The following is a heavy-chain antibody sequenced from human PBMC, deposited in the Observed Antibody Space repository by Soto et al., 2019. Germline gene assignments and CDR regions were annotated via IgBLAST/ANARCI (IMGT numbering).Heavy chain of an antibody. D-gene: IGHD3-3*01. J-gene: IGHJ5*02. Sequence: GASVKVSCKASGYTFTGYYMHWVRQAPGQGLEWMGWINPNSGGTNYAQKFQGWVTMTRDTPISTAYMELSSLRSDDTAVYYCARGLSLNTYYDFWGGYSRVVTRSWFDAGGQGTLVTVSS. CDR3: ARGLSLNTYYDFWGGYSRVVTRSWFDA. V-gene: IGHV1-2*04. CDR1: GYTFTGYY. CDR2: INPNSGGT.